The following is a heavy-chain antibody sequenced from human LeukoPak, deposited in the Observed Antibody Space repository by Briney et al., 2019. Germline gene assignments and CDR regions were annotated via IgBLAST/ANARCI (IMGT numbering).Heavy chain of an antibody. CDR1: GFTFISYG. V-gene: IGHV1-18*01. D-gene: IGHD3-22*01. CDR2: IGGYDGDR. J-gene: IGHJ5*01. Sequence: ASVKVSCKASGFTFISYGFSWVRQAPGQGLEWVGWIGGYDGDRHYAQNFQGRVTMTTDTSTSTAYMELRSLRSDDTAVYYCARDLWNFFDSSGYYNDFDSWGQGTLVTVSS. CDR3: ARDLWNFFDSSGYYNDFDS.